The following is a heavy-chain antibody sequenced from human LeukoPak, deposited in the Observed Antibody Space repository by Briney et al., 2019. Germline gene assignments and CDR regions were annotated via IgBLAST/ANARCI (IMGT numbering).Heavy chain of an antibody. Sequence: SQTLSLTCTVSGDSISSGDYYWSWIRQPPGKGLEWIGHIYYSRNTNYNPSLKSRVTISVDTSKYQFSLKLSSVTAADTAVYYCATAVSGTSDFDYWGQGTLVTVSS. CDR2: IYYSRNT. CDR1: GDSISSGDYY. V-gene: IGHV4-30-4*01. J-gene: IGHJ4*02. D-gene: IGHD6-19*01. CDR3: ATAVSGTSDFDY.